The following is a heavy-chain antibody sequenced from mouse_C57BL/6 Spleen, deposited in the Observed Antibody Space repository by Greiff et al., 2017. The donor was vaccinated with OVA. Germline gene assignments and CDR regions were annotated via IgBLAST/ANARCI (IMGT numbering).Heavy chain of an antibody. D-gene: IGHD1-1*01. CDR1: GFTFSSYA. CDR3: AREDYGSSSRVFAY. Sequence: EVKVEESGGGLVKPGGSLKLSCAASGFTFSSYAMSWVCQTPEKRLAWVATISDGGSYTYYPDNVKGRFTISRDHAKNNLYLQMSHLKSEDTAMYYCAREDYGSSSRVFAYWGQGTLVTVSA. V-gene: IGHV5-4*01. J-gene: IGHJ3*01. CDR2: ISDGGSYT.